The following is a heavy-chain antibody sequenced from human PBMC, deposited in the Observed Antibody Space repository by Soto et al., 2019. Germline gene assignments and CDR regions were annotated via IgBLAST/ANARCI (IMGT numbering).Heavy chain of an antibody. CDR2: ISSDGSSK. J-gene: IGHJ6*02. CDR1: GFTLTNNG. D-gene: IGHD1-26*01. Sequence: QVQLLESGGGVVQPGRSLRLSCVASGFTLTNNGMHWVRQAPGQGLEWVAVISSDGSSKYYGDSVRGRFTISRGNYKNMMFLEMNSLRSEDTAVYYCAKDRGLAESGRWSHYYDGMDVWGQGTTVTVSS. V-gene: IGHV3-30*18. CDR3: AKDRGLAESGRWSHYYDGMDV.